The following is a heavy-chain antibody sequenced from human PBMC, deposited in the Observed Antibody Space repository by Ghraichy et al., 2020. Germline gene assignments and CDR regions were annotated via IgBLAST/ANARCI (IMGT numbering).Heavy chain of an antibody. V-gene: IGHV3-11*01. Sequence: GGSLRLSCAASGFTFSDYYMSWIRQAPGKGLEWVSYISSSGSTIYYADSVKGRFTISRDNAKNSLYLQMNSLRAEDTAVYYCARDHQYAYYYCMDVWGQGTMVTVSS. CDR3: ARDHQYAYYYCMDV. J-gene: IGHJ6*02. CDR1: GFTFSDYY. D-gene: IGHD2-2*01. CDR2: ISSSGSTI.